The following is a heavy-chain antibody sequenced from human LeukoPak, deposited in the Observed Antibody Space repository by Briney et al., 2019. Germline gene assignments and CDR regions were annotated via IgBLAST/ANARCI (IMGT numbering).Heavy chain of an antibody. Sequence: GGSLRLSCSASGFTFSGYAMHWVRQAPGKGLEYVSAISSNGGSTYYADSVKGRFTISRDNSKNTLYLQMSSLRAEDTAVYYCARDRYGDGFAHFDYWGQGALVTVSS. CDR3: ARDRYGDGFAHFDY. CDR1: GFTFSGYA. D-gene: IGHD5-24*01. J-gene: IGHJ4*02. CDR2: ISSNGGST. V-gene: IGHV3-64D*09.